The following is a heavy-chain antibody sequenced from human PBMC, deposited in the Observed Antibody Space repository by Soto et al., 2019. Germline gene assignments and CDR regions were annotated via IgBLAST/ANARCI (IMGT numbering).Heavy chain of an antibody. Sequence: QVQLVESGGGVVQPGRSLRLSCAASGFTCSSYAMHWVRQAPGKGLEWVAVISYDGSNKYYADSVKGRFTISRDNSKNALHLQTRSLRAVDTAVYYCATDLEIVLVPDETTGGYFDLWGRGTLVTVSS. CDR1: GFTCSSYA. CDR2: ISYDGSNK. CDR3: ATDLEIVLVPDETTGGYFDL. V-gene: IGHV3-30-3*01. D-gene: IGHD2-2*03. J-gene: IGHJ2*01.